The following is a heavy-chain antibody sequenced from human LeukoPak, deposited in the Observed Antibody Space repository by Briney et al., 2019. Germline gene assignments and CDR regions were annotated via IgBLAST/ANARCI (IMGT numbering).Heavy chain of an antibody. D-gene: IGHD2-2*01. V-gene: IGHV3-30-3*01. J-gene: IGHJ3*02. CDR1: GFTFSSYA. CDR2: ISYDGSNK. Sequence: GGSLRLSCAASGFTFSSYAMHWVRQAPGKGLEWVAVISYDGSNKYYADSVKGRFTISRDNSKNTLYLRMNSLRAEDTAVYYCARDFLSPKASSHAFDIWGQGTMVTVSS. CDR3: ARDFLSPKASSHAFDI.